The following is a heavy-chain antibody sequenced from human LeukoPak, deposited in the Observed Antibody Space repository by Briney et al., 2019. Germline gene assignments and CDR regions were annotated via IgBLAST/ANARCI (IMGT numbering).Heavy chain of an antibody. CDR3: ARLRYSSSWFYYYYMDV. CDR1: GYSFTSYW. D-gene: IGHD6-13*01. J-gene: IGHJ6*03. V-gene: IGHV5-51*01. Sequence: GESLKISCKGSGYSFTSYWIGWVRQMPGKGLEWMGIIYPGDSDTRYSPSFQGQVTISADKSISTAYLQWSSLKASDTAMYHCARLRYSSSWFYYYYMDVWGKGTTVTVSS. CDR2: IYPGDSDT.